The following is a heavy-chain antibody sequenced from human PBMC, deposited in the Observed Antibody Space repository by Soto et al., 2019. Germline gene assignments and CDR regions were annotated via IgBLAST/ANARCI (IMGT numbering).Heavy chain of an antibody. J-gene: IGHJ4*02. CDR2: FSAHNGNT. CDR1: GYAFTTYG. D-gene: IGHD1-1*01. Sequence: QVHLVQSGAEVKKPGASVKVSCKGSGYAFTTYGITWVRQAPGQGLEWMGWFSAHNGNTNYAQKLQVRVTVTRDTSTSTAYMELRSLRSDDTAVYYCARGRYGDYWGQGALVTVSS. V-gene: IGHV1-18*01. CDR3: ARGRYGDY.